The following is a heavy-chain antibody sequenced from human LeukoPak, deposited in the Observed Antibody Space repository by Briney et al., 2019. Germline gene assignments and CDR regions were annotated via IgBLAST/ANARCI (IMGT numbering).Heavy chain of an antibody. CDR2: ISYDGSNK. D-gene: IGHD3-22*01. CDR1: GFTFSSYA. CDR3: ARDKDGVITRYFDY. J-gene: IGHJ4*02. V-gene: IGHV3-30-3*01. Sequence: GGSLRLSCAASGFTFSSYAMHWVRQAPGKGLEWVAVISYDGSNKYYADSVKGRFTISRDNSKNTLYLQMNSLRAEDTAVYYCARDKDGVITRYFDYWGREPWSPSPQ.